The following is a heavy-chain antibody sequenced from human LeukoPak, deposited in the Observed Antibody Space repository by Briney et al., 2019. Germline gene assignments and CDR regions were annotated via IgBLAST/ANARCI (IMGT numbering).Heavy chain of an antibody. CDR2: ISGSAHKI. CDR3: AGRVTGYSSGYVH. CDR1: GITFSNYA. D-gene: IGHD5-18*01. Sequence: GGSLRLSCVASGITFSNYAVSWVRQAPEKGLDWVPVISGSAHKIRYADSVKGRFAISRDNSENIVYLQMNNLRVEDTAVYYCAGRVTGYSSGYVHWGQGTLVTVSS. V-gene: IGHV3-23*01. J-gene: IGHJ4*02.